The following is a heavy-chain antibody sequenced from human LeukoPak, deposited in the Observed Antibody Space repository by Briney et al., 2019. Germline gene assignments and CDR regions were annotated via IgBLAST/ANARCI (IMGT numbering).Heavy chain of an antibody. V-gene: IGHV3-23*01. CDR2: ISGSGGST. J-gene: IGHJ4*02. Sequence: GGSLRLSCAASGFTFSSYAMSWVRQAPGKGLEWVSAISGSGGSTYYADSVKGRFTISRDNSKNTLYLQMNSLRAEDTAVFYCAKERVEVVVPAAQGYWGQGTLVTVSS. D-gene: IGHD2-2*01. CDR3: AKERVEVVVPAAQGY. CDR1: GFTFSSYA.